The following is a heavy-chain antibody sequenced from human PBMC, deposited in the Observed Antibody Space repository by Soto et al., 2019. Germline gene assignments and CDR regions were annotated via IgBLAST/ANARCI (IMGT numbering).Heavy chain of an antibody. Sequence: QVQLVQSGAEVKKPGSSVKVSCKASGGTFSSYAISWVRQAPGQGLEWMGGIIPICGTANYAQKFQGRVKITADESTSTDYMELSSLRSEDTAVYYCARDPQYCDPPDLWGRGTLVTVSS. CDR3: ARDPQYCDPPDL. D-gene: IGHD4-17*01. CDR2: IIPICGTA. V-gene: IGHV1-69*12. J-gene: IGHJ2*01. CDR1: GGTFSSYA.